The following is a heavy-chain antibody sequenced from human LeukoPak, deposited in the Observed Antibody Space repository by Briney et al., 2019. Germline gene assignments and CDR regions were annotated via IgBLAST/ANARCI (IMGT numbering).Heavy chain of an antibody. CDR1: GYSLTGHY. J-gene: IGHJ6*04. CDR3: ARLTYYYGSGTLDV. D-gene: IGHD3-10*01. Sequence: ASVKVSCKPSGYSLTGHYMHWVRQAPGQGLEWMGWISAYNGNTNYAQKLQGRVTMTTDTSTSTAYMELRSLRSDDTAVYYCARLTYYYGSGTLDVWGKGTTATISS. CDR2: ISAYNGNT. V-gene: IGHV1-18*04.